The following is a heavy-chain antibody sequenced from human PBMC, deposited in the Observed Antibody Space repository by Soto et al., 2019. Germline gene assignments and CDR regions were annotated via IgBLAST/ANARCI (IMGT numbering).Heavy chain of an antibody. CDR1: GDSVSSNSAA. CDR3: AGDRLAVAGTPAFYYYYYGMDV. CDR2: TYYRSKWYN. Sequence: SQTLSLTCAISGDSVSSNSAAWNWIRQSPSRGLEWLGRTYYRSKWYNDYAVSVKSRITINPDTSKNQFSLQLNSVTPEDTAVYYCAGDRLAVAGTPAFYYYYYGMDVWGQGTTVTVSS. J-gene: IGHJ6*02. D-gene: IGHD6-19*01. V-gene: IGHV6-1*01.